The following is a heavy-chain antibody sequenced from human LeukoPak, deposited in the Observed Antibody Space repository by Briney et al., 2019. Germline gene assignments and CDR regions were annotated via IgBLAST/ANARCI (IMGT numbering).Heavy chain of an antibody. CDR2: ISGGGLST. Sequence: GGSLRLSCAASGFTFSSYAMNWVRQAPGKGLEWVSAISGGGLSTYYADSVKGRFTISRDNSKNTLYLQMNSLRAEDTAVYYCATAATYYDISTDLYYYYGMDVWGQGTTVTVSS. CDR1: GFTFSSYA. D-gene: IGHD3-9*01. CDR3: ATAATYYDISTDLYYYYGMDV. J-gene: IGHJ6*02. V-gene: IGHV3-23*01.